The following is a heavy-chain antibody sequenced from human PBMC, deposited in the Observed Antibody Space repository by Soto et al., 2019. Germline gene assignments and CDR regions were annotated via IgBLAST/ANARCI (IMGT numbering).Heavy chain of an antibody. CDR1: SGRFSSYY. J-gene: IGHJ6*02. Sequence: PSETMSLTCSAYSGRFSSYYWTWIRKNTGKGLEWIGEINHSGSTNYNPSLKSRVTISVDTSKNQFSLKLSSVTAADTAVYYCARGVAARRLGLYYYYYGMDVWGQGTTVTVSS. CDR2: INHSGST. CDR3: ARGVAARRLGLYYYYYGMDV. D-gene: IGHD6-6*01. V-gene: IGHV4-34*01.